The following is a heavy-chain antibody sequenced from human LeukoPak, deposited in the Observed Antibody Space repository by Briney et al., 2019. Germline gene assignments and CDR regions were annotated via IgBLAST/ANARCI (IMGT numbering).Heavy chain of an antibody. CDR2: IYHSGST. CDR1: GGAISSGGYY. CDR3: ARRSLPSGAFDI. V-gene: IGHV4-61*08. Sequence: SETLSLTCTVSGGAISSGGYYWSWIRQPPGKGLEWIGYIYHSGSTNYNPSLKSRVTISVDTSKNQFSLRLSSVTAADRAVYYCARRSLPSGAFDIWGQGTMVTVSS. D-gene: IGHD5/OR15-5a*01. J-gene: IGHJ3*02.